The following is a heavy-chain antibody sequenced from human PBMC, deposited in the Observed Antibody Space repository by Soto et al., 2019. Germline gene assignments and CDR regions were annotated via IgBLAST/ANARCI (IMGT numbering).Heavy chain of an antibody. Sequence: QVQLVESGGGVVQPGRSLRLSCAASGFTFSSYAMHWVRQAPGKGLEWVAVISYDGSNKYYADSVKGRFTISRDNSKNTLYLQMNSLRAEDTAVYYCARGITIFGVVISGWFDPWGQGTLVTVSS. V-gene: IGHV3-30-3*01. J-gene: IGHJ5*02. CDR2: ISYDGSNK. CDR3: ARGITIFGVVISGWFDP. CDR1: GFTFSSYA. D-gene: IGHD3-3*01.